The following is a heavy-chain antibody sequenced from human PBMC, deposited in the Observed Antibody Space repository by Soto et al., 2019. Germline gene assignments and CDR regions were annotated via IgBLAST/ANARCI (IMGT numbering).Heavy chain of an antibody. CDR2: ISWNSGSI. J-gene: IGHJ4*02. V-gene: IGHV3-9*01. D-gene: IGHD3-3*01. Sequence: EVQLVESGGGLVQPGRSLRLSCAASGFTFDDYAMHWVRQAPGKGLEWVSGISWNSGSIGYADSVKGRFTISSDNAKNSLYLQMNSLRAEDTALYYCAKDYGYDFTLLDYWGQGTLVTVSS. CDR3: AKDYGYDFTLLDY. CDR1: GFTFDDYA.